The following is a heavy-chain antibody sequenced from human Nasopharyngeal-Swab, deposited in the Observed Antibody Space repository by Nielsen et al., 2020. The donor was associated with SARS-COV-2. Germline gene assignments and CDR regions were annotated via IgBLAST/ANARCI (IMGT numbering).Heavy chain of an antibody. Sequence: GESLKISCAASGFTFSDYYMSWIRQAPGKGLEWVSYMSSSGYNRNYADSVKGRFTISRDNAKQSLYLQMDSLRAEGTAVFYCARGNGPFDYWGQGTLVTVSS. CDR2: MSSSGYNR. CDR1: GFTFSDYY. V-gene: IGHV3-11*01. CDR3: ARGNGPFDY. D-gene: IGHD4-11*01. J-gene: IGHJ4*02.